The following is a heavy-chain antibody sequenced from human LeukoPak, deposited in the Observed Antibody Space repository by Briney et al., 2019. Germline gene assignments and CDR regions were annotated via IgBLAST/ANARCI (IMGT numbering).Heavy chain of an antibody. D-gene: IGHD6-19*01. CDR1: GFTFSSYS. V-gene: IGHV3-66*01. CDR3: ARAQWLALDY. Sequence: GGSLRLSCAASGFTFSSYSMSWVRQAPGKGLEWVSVIYSGGSTYYADSVKGRFTISRDNSKNTLYLQMNSLRAEDTAVYYCARAQWLALDYWGQGTLVTVSS. CDR2: IYSGGST. J-gene: IGHJ4*02.